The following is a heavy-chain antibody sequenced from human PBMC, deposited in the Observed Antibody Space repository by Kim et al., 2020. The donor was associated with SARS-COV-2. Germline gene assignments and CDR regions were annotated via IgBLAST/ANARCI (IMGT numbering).Heavy chain of an antibody. CDR1: GFTFSSYG. CDR3: AKGFATGMDV. V-gene: IGHV3-30*18. J-gene: IGHJ6*02. D-gene: IGHD5-12*01. Sequence: GGSLRLSCAASGFTFSSYGMHWVRHAPVKGLEWVAVISDDGSTKYYADSVKGRCSISRDNSKNTLYLQMNSLRAEDTAGNYCAKGFATGMDVWGQGTTVT. CDR2: ISDDGSTK.